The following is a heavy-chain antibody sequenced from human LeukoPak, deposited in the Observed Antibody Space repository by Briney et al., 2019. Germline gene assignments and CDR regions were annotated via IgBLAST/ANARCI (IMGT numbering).Heavy chain of an antibody. CDR1: GGSFSGYY. CDR2: INHSGST. CDR3: ARGSIVVVPAAKYNWFDL. V-gene: IGHV4-34*01. Sequence: SETLSLTCAVYGGSFSGYYWSWIRQPPGKGLEWIGEINHSGSTNYNPSLKSRVTISVDTSKNQFSLKLSSVTAADTAVYYCARGSIVVVPAAKYNWFDLWGQGTLVTVSS. J-gene: IGHJ5*02. D-gene: IGHD2-2*01.